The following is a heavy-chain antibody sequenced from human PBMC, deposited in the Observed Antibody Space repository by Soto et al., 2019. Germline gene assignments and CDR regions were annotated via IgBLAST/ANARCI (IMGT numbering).Heavy chain of an antibody. Sequence: PSETLSLTCTVSGGSIRSYYWSWIRQPPGKGLEWIGYIYYSGSTNYNPSLKSRVTISVDTSKNQFSLKLSSVTAADTAVYYCTRVRYSSRWLLDDWGKGTLVTGSS. CDR3: TRVRYSSRWLLDD. V-gene: IGHV4-59*01. CDR1: GGSIRSYY. D-gene: IGHD6-13*01. J-gene: IGHJ4*02. CDR2: IYYSGST.